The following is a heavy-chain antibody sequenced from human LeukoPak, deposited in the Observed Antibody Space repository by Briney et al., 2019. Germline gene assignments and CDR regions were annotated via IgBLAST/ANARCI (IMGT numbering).Heavy chain of an antibody. Sequence: SETLSLTCAVYGGSFSGYYWSWLRQPPGKGLEWIGEINHSGSTNYNPSLKGRVTISVDTSKNQFSLKLSSVTAADTAVYYCARGLRYCSGGSCLGRYFDYWGQGTLVTVSS. D-gene: IGHD2-15*01. CDR1: GGSFSGYY. CDR2: INHSGST. CDR3: ARGLRYCSGGSCLGRYFDY. J-gene: IGHJ4*02. V-gene: IGHV4-34*01.